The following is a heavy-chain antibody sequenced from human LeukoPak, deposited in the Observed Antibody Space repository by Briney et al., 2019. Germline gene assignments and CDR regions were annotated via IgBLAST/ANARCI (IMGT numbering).Heavy chain of an antibody. CDR2: IIPILGTA. J-gene: IGHJ4*02. V-gene: IGHV1-69*05. Sequence: SVKVSCKASGGTFSSYAISWVRQAPGQGLEWMGRIIPILGTANYAQKFQGRVTITTDESTSTAYMELSSLRSEDTAVYYCARVEEIGGATTPYWGQGTLVTVSS. CDR1: GGTFSSYA. D-gene: IGHD1-26*01. CDR3: ARVEEIGGATTPY.